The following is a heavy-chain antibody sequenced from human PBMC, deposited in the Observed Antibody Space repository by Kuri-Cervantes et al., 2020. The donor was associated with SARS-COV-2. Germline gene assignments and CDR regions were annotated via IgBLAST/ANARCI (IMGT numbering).Heavy chain of an antibody. Sequence: GESLKISCAASGFTFSSYGMHWVRQAPGKGLEWVAFIRYDGSNKYYADSVKGRFTISRGNSKNTLYLQMNSLRAEDTAVYYCAKDRSSSWLWYFDLWGRGTLVTVSS. CDR1: GFTFSSYG. J-gene: IGHJ2*01. CDR3: AKDRSSSWLWYFDL. V-gene: IGHV3-30*02. D-gene: IGHD6-13*01. CDR2: IRYDGSNK.